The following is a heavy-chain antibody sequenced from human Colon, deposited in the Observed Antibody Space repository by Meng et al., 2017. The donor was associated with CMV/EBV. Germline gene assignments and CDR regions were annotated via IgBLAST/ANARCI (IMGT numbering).Heavy chain of an antibody. D-gene: IGHD6-19*01. CDR2: IGYDGTSD. V-gene: IGHV3-33*06. Sequence: GESLKISCAASGFMFISYGMHWVRQAPGKGLEWVAVIGYDGTSDSYADSVRGRFTITRDNSKNTVYLQMRSLRAEDTAVYYCAKDLPYSSGQYDGIDIWGQGTMVTVSS. CDR3: AKDLPYSSGQYDGIDI. CDR1: GFMFISYG. J-gene: IGHJ3*02.